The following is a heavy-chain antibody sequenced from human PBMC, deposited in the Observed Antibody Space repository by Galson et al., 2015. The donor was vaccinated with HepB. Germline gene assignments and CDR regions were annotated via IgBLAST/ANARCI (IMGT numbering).Heavy chain of an antibody. CDR1: GGSISSYY. CDR2: IYTSGST. Sequence: SETLSLTCTVSGGSISSYYWSWIRQPAGKGLEWIGRIYTSGSTNYNPSLKSRVTMSVDTSKNQFSLKLSSVTAADTAVYYCARVGDYDYPGGYYYMDVWGKGTTVTVSS. D-gene: IGHD3-16*01. CDR3: ARVGDYDYPGGYYYMDV. J-gene: IGHJ6*03. V-gene: IGHV4-4*07.